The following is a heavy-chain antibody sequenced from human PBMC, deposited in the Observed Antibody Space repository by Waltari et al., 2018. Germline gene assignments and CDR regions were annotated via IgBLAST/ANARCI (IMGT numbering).Heavy chain of an antibody. D-gene: IGHD4-17*01. V-gene: IGHV4-59*11. J-gene: IGHJ4*02. CDR3: ARGGYGDYVMFDY. CDR2: IYYSGGT. CDR1: GGSISSHY. Sequence: QVQLQESGPGLVKPSETLSLTCTVSGGSISSHYWSWIRQPPGKGLEWIGYIYYSGGTNYHPSLKSRVTISVDTSKNQFSLKLSSVTAADTAVYYCARGGYGDYVMFDYWGQGTLVTVSS.